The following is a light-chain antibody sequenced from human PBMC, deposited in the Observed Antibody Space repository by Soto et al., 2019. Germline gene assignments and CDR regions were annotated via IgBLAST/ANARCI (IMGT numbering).Light chain of an antibody. CDR3: QSYDSSLSGLYV. V-gene: IGLV1-40*01. CDR1: SSKNGAGSD. Sequence: QCALTRPPPGSGGPGRRVTNSCPGGSSKNGAGSDVHWYQPLPGTATKLLIYGNSNRPSGVPDRFSGSKSGTSASLAITGLQAEDEADYYCQSYDSSLSGLYVFGTGTKVTVL. CDR2: GNS. J-gene: IGLJ1*01.